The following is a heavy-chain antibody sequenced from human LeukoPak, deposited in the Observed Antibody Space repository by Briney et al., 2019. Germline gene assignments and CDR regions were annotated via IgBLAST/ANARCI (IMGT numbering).Heavy chain of an antibody. CDR2: ISYDGSNK. J-gene: IGHJ3*02. Sequence: PGGSLRLSCAASGFTFSSYAMHWVRQAPGKGLEWVAVISYDGSNKYYADSVKGRFTISRDNSKNTLYLQMNSLRAEDTAVYYCARGITSGHDAFDIWAKGQWSPSLQ. D-gene: IGHD3-10*01. CDR1: GFTFSSYA. V-gene: IGHV3-30*14. CDR3: ARGITSGHDAFDI.